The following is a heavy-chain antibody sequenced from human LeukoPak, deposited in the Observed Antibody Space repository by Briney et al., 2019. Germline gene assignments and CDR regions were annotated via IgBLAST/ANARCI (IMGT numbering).Heavy chain of an antibody. Sequence: SETRSLTCTVSGGSFEHYFWSWIRQPPGKGLEWIGYVYYSGSTDYSPSLKSRLPISADTSKNQFSLKLSSVTAADTAVYYCASHRRSHGSEYWGQGTLVTVSS. CDR2: VYYSGST. CDR1: GGSFEHYF. D-gene: IGHD3-10*01. CDR3: ASHRRSHGSEY. J-gene: IGHJ4*02. V-gene: IGHV4-59*01.